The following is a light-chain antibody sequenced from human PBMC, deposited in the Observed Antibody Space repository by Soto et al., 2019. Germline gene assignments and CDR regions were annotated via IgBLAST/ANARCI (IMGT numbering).Light chain of an antibody. CDR3: SSYAGSNNYV. Sequence: QSVLTQPXSASGSPGQSVTISCTGTSSDVGGYNYVSWYQQHPGKAPKLMIYEVSKRPSGVPDRFSGSKSGNTASLTVSGLQAEDEADYYCSSYAGSNNYVVGTGTKVTVL. J-gene: IGLJ1*01. CDR2: EVS. CDR1: SSDVGGYNY. V-gene: IGLV2-8*01.